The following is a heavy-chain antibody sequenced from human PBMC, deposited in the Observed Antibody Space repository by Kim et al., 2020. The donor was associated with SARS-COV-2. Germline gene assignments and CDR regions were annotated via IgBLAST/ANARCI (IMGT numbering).Heavy chain of an antibody. D-gene: IGHD5-18*01. J-gene: IGHJ4*02. V-gene: IGHV3-9*01. Sequence: GGSLRLSCAASGFTFDDYAMHWVRQAPGKGLEWVSGISWNSGSIGYADSVKGRFTISRDNAKNSLYLQMNSLRAEDTALYYCAKATKDTAMAYDYCGQGT. CDR3: AKATKDTAMAYDY. CDR1: GFTFDDYA. CDR2: ISWNSGSI.